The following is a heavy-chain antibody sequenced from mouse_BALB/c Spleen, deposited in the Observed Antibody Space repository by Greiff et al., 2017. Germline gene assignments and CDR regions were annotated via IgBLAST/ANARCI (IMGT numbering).Heavy chain of an antibody. CDR3: TREGYYGNYDAMDY. Sequence: EVKLVESGGGLVKPGGSLKLSCAASGFTFSSYTMSWVRQTPEKRLEWDATISSGGSYTYYPDSVKGRFTISRDNAKNTLYLQMSSLKSEDTAMYYCTREGYYGNYDAMDYWGQGTSVTVSS. V-gene: IGHV5-6-4*01. CDR2: ISSGGSYT. D-gene: IGHD2-1*01. CDR1: GFTFSSYT. J-gene: IGHJ4*01.